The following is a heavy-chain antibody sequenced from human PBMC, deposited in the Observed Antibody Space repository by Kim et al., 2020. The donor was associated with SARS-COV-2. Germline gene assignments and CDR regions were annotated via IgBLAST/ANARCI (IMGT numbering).Heavy chain of an antibody. Sequence: GGSLRLSCEASGFIVSSNNINWVRQAPGKGLEWVSVFYSGGSTYYADSVKGRFTVSRDNSKNTLYLQLNSLGVEDTAVYYCARDSNSLDSTSSDYYYYYAMDVWGQGTTVTVSS. D-gene: IGHD6-6*01. CDR3: ARDSNSLDSTSSDYYYYYAMDV. J-gene: IGHJ6*02. V-gene: IGHV3-53*01. CDR2: FYSGGST. CDR1: GFIVSSNN.